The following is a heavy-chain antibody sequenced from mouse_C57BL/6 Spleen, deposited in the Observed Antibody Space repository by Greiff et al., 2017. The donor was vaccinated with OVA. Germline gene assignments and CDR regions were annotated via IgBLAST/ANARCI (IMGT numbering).Heavy chain of an antibody. CDR1: GFTFSSYG. Sequence: EVHLVESGGDLVKPGGSLKLSCAASGFTFSSYGMSWVRQTPDKRLEWVATISSGGSYTYYPDSVKGRFTISRDNAKNTLYLQMSSLKSEDTAMYYCARHWGYDGAWFAYWGQGTLVTVSA. J-gene: IGHJ3*01. V-gene: IGHV5-6*01. CDR2: ISSGGSYT. D-gene: IGHD2-2*01. CDR3: ARHWGYDGAWFAY.